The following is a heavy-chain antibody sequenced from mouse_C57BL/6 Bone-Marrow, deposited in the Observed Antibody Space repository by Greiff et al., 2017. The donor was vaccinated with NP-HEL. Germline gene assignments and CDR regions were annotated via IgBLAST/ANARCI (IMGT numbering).Heavy chain of an antibody. CDR1: GFTFSDYY. CDR2: ISNGGGST. CDR3: ARHDI. J-gene: IGHJ1*03. V-gene: IGHV5-12*01. Sequence: EVHLVESGGGLVQPGGSLKLSCAASGFTFSDYYMYWVRQTPEKRLEWVAYISNGGGSTYYPDTVKGRFTISRDNAKNTLYLQMSRLKSEDTAMYYCARHDIWGTGTTVTVSS.